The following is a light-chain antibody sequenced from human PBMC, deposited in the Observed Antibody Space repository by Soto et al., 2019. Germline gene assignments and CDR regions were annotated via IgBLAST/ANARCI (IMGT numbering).Light chain of an antibody. CDR2: SDN. CDR1: SSNIGSNP. CDR3: AAWDDSLRGRV. Sequence: QPVLTQPPSASATPGQRVTISCSGSSSNIGSNPVSWYQQLPGTAPKSLIYSDNQRPSGVPDRISGSRSGTSASLAISGLQSEDEAEYYCAAWDDSLRGRVFGGGTKLTVL. V-gene: IGLV1-44*01. J-gene: IGLJ2*01.